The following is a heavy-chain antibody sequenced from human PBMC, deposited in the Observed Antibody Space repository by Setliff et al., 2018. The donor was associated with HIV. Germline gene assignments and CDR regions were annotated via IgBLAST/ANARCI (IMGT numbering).Heavy chain of an antibody. CDR1: GFIFDDYA. CDR2: ISWNSGRI. Sequence: GGSLRLSCAASGFIFDDYAMHWVRQVPGKGLEWVSGISWNSGRIGYADSVKGRFSISRDNAKNSLYLEMNSLGGDDTALYYCAKGSDAFDIWGQGTLVTVSS. CDR3: AKGSDAFDI. J-gene: IGHJ3*02. V-gene: IGHV3-9*01. D-gene: IGHD6-13*01.